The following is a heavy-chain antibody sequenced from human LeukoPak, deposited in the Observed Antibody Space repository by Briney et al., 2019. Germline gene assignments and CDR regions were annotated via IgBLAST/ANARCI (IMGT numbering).Heavy chain of an antibody. Sequence: PSETLSLTCTVSGGSISSYYWSWIRQPPGKGLEWIGCIYYSGSTNYNPSLKSRVTISVDTSKNQFSLKLSSVTAADTAVYYCARAMVYYYGMDVWGQGTTVTVSS. D-gene: IGHD2-8*01. CDR3: ARAMVYYYGMDV. V-gene: IGHV4-59*01. CDR2: IYYSGST. J-gene: IGHJ6*02. CDR1: GGSISSYY.